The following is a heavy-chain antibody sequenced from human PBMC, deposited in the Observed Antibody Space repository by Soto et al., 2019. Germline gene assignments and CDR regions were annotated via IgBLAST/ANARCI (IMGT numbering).Heavy chain of an antibody. D-gene: IGHD3-22*01. V-gene: IGHV4-30-4*01. CDR1: GGSISSGDYY. J-gene: IGHJ4*02. CDR3: ARDGGYYDSSGYPNY. Sequence: SETLSLTCTVSGGSISSGDYYWSWIRQPPGKGLEWIGYIYYSGSTYYNPSLKSRVTISVDTSKNQFSLKLSSVTAADTAVYYCARDGGYYDSSGYPNYWGQGTPVTVSS. CDR2: IYYSGST.